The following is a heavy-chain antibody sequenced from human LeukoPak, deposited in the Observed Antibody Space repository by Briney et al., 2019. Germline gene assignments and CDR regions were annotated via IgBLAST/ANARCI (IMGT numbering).Heavy chain of an antibody. J-gene: IGHJ4*02. CDR3: ARKGDDSSGYVDY. V-gene: IGHV4-59*12. CDR2: IYYSGST. D-gene: IGHD3-22*01. CDR1: GGSISSYY. Sequence: SETLSLTCTVSGGSISSYYWSWIRQPPGEGLEWIGYIYYSGSTKYNPSLKSRVTMSVDTSKNQFSLKLSSVTAADTAVYYCARKGDDSSGYVDYWGQGTLVTVSS.